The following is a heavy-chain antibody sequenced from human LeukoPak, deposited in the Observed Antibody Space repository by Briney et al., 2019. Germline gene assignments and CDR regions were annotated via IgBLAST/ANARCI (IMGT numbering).Heavy chain of an antibody. V-gene: IGHV3-33*03. CDR2: IWYDGSNK. Sequence: QTGGSLRLSCAASGFTFSSYGMHWVRQAPGKGLEWVAVIWYDGSNKYYADSVKGRFTISRDNSKNTLYLQMNSLRAEDTAVYYCATYDSSGYYYDASFDYWGRGTLVTVSS. CDR1: GFTFSSYG. CDR3: ATYDSSGYYYDASFDY. D-gene: IGHD3-22*01. J-gene: IGHJ4*02.